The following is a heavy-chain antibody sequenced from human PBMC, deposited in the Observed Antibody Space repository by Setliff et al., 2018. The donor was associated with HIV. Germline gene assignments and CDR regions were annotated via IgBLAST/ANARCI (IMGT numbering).Heavy chain of an antibody. CDR2: SYHTGSK. Sequence: PSETLSLTCAVYGYPIDSGFYWGWIRQTPGKGLEWIASSYHTGSKYYNPSLKSRVTISVDTSKNQFSLKLSSVIAADTAVYYCARHAAGPDGPFDYWGQGTLVTVSS. J-gene: IGHJ4*02. CDR3: ARHAAGPDGPFDY. V-gene: IGHV4-38-2*01. CDR1: GYPIDSGFY. D-gene: IGHD2-2*01.